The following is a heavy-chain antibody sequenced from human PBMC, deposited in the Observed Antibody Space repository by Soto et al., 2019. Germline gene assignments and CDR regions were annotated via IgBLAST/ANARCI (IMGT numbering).Heavy chain of an antibody. Sequence: QVQLVESGGGVVQPGRSLRLSCAASGFTFSSNAVNWVRQTPGKGLEWVAVISYDGSSQSYADPVKGRFSIAGDHSKNTVYLQMNSLRADDTAVYHCARDPSAMAPSTPCYFDFWGQGTLVTVSS. CDR1: GFTFSSNA. CDR3: ARDPSAMAPSTPCYFDF. CDR2: ISYDGSSQ. D-gene: IGHD2-15*01. J-gene: IGHJ4*02. V-gene: IGHV3-30-3*01.